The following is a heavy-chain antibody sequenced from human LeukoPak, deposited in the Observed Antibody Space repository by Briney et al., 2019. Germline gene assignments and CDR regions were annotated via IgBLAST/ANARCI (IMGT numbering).Heavy chain of an antibody. CDR1: GFTFSSYG. CDR3: ARAAYDNSGYLTL. V-gene: IGHV3-33*01. D-gene: IGHD3-22*01. J-gene: IGHJ4*02. CDR2: TWYDGTNK. Sequence: PGRSLRLSCEASGFTFSSYGMHWVRQAPGKGLEWVAVTWYDGTNKYYADFVEGRFTISRDSSKNTLYLQMNSLRAEDTAVYYCARAAYDNSGYLTLWGQGTLVTVSS.